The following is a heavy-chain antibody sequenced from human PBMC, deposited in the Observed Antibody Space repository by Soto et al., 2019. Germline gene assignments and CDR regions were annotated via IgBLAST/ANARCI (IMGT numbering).Heavy chain of an antibody. Sequence: PSETLSLTCTVSGGSISSYYWSWIRQPPGKGLEWIGYIYYSGSTNYNPSLKSRVTISVDTSKNQFSLKLSSVTAADTAVYYCARIPYGGNLGYYYGMDVWGQGTTVTVSS. D-gene: IGHD4-17*01. J-gene: IGHJ6*02. V-gene: IGHV4-59*01. CDR2: IYYSGST. CDR1: GGSISSYY. CDR3: ARIPYGGNLGYYYGMDV.